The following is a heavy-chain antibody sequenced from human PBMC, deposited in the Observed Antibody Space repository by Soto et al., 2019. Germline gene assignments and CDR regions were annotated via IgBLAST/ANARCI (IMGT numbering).Heavy chain of an antibody. J-gene: IGHJ4*02. V-gene: IGHV3-30-3*01. CDR3: ARGFLFLDS. CDR1: GFTFSSYA. CDR2: ISYDGSNK. Sequence: QVQLVESGGGVVQPGRSLRLSCAASGFTFSSYAMHWVRQAPGKGLEWVAVISYDGSNKYYADSVKGRFTISRDNSKNTLYLQMNSLRAEDTAVYYCARGFLFLDSWGQGTLVTVSS.